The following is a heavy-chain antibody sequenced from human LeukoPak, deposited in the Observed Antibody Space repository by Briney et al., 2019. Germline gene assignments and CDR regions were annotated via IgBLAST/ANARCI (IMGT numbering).Heavy chain of an antibody. Sequence: PSETLSLTCTVSGGSISSYYWSWIRQPPGKGLEWIGYIYSSGSTNYNPSLKSRVTISIDTSKNQFSLKLNSVTAADTAVYYGARGRAYYDSTGYYFWGQGTLVSVSS. J-gene: IGHJ4*02. D-gene: IGHD3-22*01. V-gene: IGHV4-59*01. CDR2: IYSSGST. CDR1: GGSISSYY. CDR3: ARGRAYYDSTGYYF.